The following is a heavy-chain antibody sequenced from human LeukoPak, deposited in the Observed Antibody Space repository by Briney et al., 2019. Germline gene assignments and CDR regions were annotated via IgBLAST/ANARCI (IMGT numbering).Heavy chain of an antibody. D-gene: IGHD1-26*01. CDR3: AREDSGSYFDY. J-gene: IGHJ4*02. CDR1: GGTFSSYA. CDR2: IIPILGIA. Sequence: ASVKVSCKASGGTFSSYAISWVRQAPGQGLEWMGRIIPILGIANYAQKFQGRVTITADKSTSTACMELSSLRSEDTAVYYCAREDSGSYFDYWGQGTLVTVSS. V-gene: IGHV1-69*04.